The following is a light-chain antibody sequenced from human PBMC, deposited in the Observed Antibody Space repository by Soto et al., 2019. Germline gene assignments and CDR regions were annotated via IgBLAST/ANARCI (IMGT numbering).Light chain of an antibody. J-gene: IGLJ1*01. V-gene: IGLV2-14*03. CDR2: DVT. CDR1: SSDVGGYNY. Sequence: QSVLSQPASLSGSPGQSITIPCTGTSSDVGGYNYVSWYQHHPGKAPKLIIYDVTNRPSGVSNPFSGSKSGNTASLTISGLQPEDEADYYCSSYTTSNTRQIVFGTGTKVTVL. CDR3: SSYTTSNTRQIV.